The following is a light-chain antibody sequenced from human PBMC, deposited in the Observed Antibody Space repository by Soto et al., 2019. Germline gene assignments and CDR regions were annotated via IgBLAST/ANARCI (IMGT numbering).Light chain of an antibody. V-gene: IGLV2-14*01. J-gene: IGLJ2*01. CDR3: CSYTNISTVV. CDR2: GVS. CDR1: SSDVGGYNY. Sequence: QSVLTQPASVSGSPGQSITISCTGTSSDVGGYNYVSWYQHHPGKAPKLILFGVSDRPSGVSHRFSGSKSGNTASLTISGLQAEDAADYYCCSYTNISTVVFGGGTKLTVL.